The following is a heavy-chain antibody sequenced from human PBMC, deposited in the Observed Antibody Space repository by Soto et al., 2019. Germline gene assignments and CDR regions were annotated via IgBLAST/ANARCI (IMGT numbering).Heavy chain of an antibody. J-gene: IGHJ4*02. Sequence: NPSETLSLTCTVSGGSISSSSYYWGWIRQPPGKGLEWIGSIYYSGSTYYNPSLKSRVTISVDTSKNQFSLKLSSVTAADTAVYYCARHVDPEADYGARITMVRGVIFRVLDYWGQGTLVTVSS. D-gene: IGHD3-10*01. CDR2: IYYSGST. CDR3: ARHVDPEADYGARITMVRGVIFRVLDY. CDR1: GGSISSSSYY. V-gene: IGHV4-39*01.